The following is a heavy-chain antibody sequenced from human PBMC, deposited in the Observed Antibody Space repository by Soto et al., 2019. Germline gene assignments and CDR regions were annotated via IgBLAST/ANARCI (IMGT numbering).Heavy chain of an antibody. V-gene: IGHV2-70*04. D-gene: IGHD3-22*01. CDR1: GFSLSTTGMR. J-gene: IGHJ4*02. Sequence: SGPTLVNPKQTLTLTCAFSGFSLSTTGMRVGWIRQPPGKALEWLARIDWDDDKFYSTSLKTRLTISKDTSRNQVVLTMTNMDPVDTATYYCARVYYFGSSGYYGYFFDYWGQGALVTVPS. CDR2: IDWDDDK. CDR3: ARVYYFGSSGYYGYFFDY.